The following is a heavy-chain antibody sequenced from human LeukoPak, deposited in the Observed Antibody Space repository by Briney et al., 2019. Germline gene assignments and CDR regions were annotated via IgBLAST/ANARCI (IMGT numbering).Heavy chain of an antibody. CDR2: IRYDGSNK. J-gene: IGHJ6*03. CDR1: GFTFSSYG. CDR3: AKAAQQLVQSYYYYMDV. D-gene: IGHD6-13*01. V-gene: IGHV3-30*02. Sequence: GGSLRLSCAASGFTFSSYGMHWVRQAPGKGLEWVAFIRYDGSNKYYADSVKGRFTISRDNSKNTLYLQMNSLRAEDTAVYYCAKAAQQLVQSYYYYMDVWGKGTTVTVSS.